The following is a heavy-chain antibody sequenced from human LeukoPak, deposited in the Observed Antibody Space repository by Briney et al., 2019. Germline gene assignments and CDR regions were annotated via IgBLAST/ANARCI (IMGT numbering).Heavy chain of an antibody. CDR3: ARDGIVGDYGVG. V-gene: IGHV3-21*01. CDR2: ISSSSSYI. J-gene: IGHJ4*02. D-gene: IGHD4-17*01. CDR1: GFTFSSYS. Sequence: GGSLRLSCAASGFTFSSYSMNWVRQAPGKGLEWVSSISSSSSYIYYADSVKGRLTISRDNAKNSLYLQMNSLRAEDTDVYYCARDGIVGDYGVGWGQGTLVTVSS.